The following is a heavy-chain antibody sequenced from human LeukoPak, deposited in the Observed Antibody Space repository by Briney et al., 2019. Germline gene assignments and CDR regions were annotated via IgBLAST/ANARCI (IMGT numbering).Heavy chain of an antibody. J-gene: IGHJ4*02. CDR1: GGSINNYY. CDR2: IYYSGTT. V-gene: IGHV4-59*12. CDR3: ARAPFNITMVRGVIYFDY. Sequence: SETLSLTCAISGGSINNYYWSWIRQPPGKGLEWIGYIYYSGTTNYSPSLNSRVNISLDTAKNQFSLKLSSVTAADTAVYYCARAPFNITMVRGVIYFDYWGQGTLVTVSS. D-gene: IGHD3-10*01.